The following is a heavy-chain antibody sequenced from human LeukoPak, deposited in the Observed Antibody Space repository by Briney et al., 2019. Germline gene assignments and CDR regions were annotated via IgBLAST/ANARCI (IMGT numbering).Heavy chain of an antibody. J-gene: IGHJ5*02. V-gene: IGHV1-2*02. CDR3: ARGNTWGVYNWFDP. CDR1: GYTFTGYY. CDR2: INPNSGGT. D-gene: IGHD3-16*01. Sequence: ASVKVSCKASGYTFTGYYMRWVRQAPGQGLEWMGWINPNSGGTNYAQKFQGRVTMTRDTSISTAYMELSRLRSDDTAVYYCARGNTWGVYNWFDPWGQGTLVTVSS.